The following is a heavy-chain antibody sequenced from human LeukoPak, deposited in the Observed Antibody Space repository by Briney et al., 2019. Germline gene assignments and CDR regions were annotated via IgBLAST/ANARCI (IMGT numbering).Heavy chain of an antibody. D-gene: IGHD5-12*01. CDR2: IYHSGST. J-gene: IGHJ4*02. Sequence: SETLSLTCAVSSYSISSGYYWGWIRQPPGKGLEWIGSIYHSGSTYYNPSLKSRVTISVDTSKNQFSLKLSSVTAADTAVYYCSSACYHCLVDYWGQGTLVTVSS. V-gene: IGHV4-38-2*01. CDR1: SYSISSGYY. CDR3: SSACYHCLVDY.